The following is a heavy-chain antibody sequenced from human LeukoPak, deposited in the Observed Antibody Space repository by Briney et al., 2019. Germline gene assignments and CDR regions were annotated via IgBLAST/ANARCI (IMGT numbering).Heavy chain of an antibody. CDR3: ARDQESNYGQYDYLDV. V-gene: IGHV1-69*13. CDR1: GGTFSSYA. D-gene: IGHD4-11*01. Sequence: EASVKVSCKASGGTFSSYAISWVRQAPGQGLEWMGGIIPIFGTANYAQKFQGRVTITADESTSTAYMGLSSLRSEDTAVYYCARDQESNYGQYDYLDVWGKGTTVTVSS. J-gene: IGHJ6*03. CDR2: IIPIFGTA.